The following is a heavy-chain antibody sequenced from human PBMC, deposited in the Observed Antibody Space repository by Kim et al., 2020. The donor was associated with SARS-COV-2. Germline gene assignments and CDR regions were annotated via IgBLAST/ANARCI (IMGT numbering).Heavy chain of an antibody. V-gene: IGHV3-48*02. CDR2: ISSSSSTI. J-gene: IGHJ4*02. D-gene: IGHD3-22*01. CDR3: ARAQYYYDSSGYYY. CDR1: GFTFSSYS. Sequence: GGSLRLSCAASGFTFSSYSMNWVRQAPGKGLEWVSYISSSSSTIYYADSVKGRFTISRDNAKNSLYLQMNSLRDEDTVVYYCARAQYYYDSSGYYYWGQGTLVTVSS.